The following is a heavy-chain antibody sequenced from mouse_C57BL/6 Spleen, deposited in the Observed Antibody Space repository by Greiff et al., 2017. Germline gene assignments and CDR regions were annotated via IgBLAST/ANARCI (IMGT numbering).Heavy chain of an antibody. CDR3: ARLPAYYFDY. J-gene: IGHJ2*01. CDR1: GYTFTSYW. CDR2: IHPNSGST. V-gene: IGHV1-64*01. D-gene: IGHD1-2*01. Sequence: VKLQQPGAELVKPGASVKLSCKASGYTFTSYWMHWVKQRPGQGLEWIGMIHPNSGSTNYNEKFKSKATLTVDKSSSTAYMQLSSLTSEDSAVYYCARLPAYYFDYWGQGTTLTVSS.